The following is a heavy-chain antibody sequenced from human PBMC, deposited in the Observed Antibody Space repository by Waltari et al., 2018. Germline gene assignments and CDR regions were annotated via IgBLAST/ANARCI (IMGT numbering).Heavy chain of an antibody. CDR3: AKASADYFDY. D-gene: IGHD2-2*01. Sequence: QVQLVESGGGVVQPGRSLRLSCAASGFTFSSYGMPWVRQAPGKGLEWVAVISYDGSNKYYADSVKGRFTISRDNSKNTLYLQMNSLRAEDTAVYYCAKASADYFDYWGQGTLVTVSS. CDR2: ISYDGSNK. CDR1: GFTFSSYG. J-gene: IGHJ4*02. V-gene: IGHV3-30*18.